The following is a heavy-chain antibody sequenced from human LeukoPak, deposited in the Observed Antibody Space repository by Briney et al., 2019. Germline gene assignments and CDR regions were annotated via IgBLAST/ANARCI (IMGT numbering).Heavy chain of an antibody. V-gene: IGHV3-23*01. CDR3: AKSIGSGSYYGGDY. D-gene: IGHD3-22*01. CDR1: GFTFSSYA. CDR2: ISGSGGST. Sequence: PGGSLRLSCAASGFTFSSYAMSRVRQAPGKGLEWVSVISGSGGSTYYADSVKGRFTISRDNSKNTLYLQMNSLRAEDTAVYYCAKSIGSGSYYGGDYWGQGTLVTVSS. J-gene: IGHJ4*02.